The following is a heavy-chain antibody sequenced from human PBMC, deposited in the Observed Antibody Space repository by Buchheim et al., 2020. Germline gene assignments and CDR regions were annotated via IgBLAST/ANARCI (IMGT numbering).Heavy chain of an antibody. D-gene: IGHD2-15*01. J-gene: IGHJ4*02. Sequence: QVQLVESGGGVVQPGRSLRLSCAASGFTFSSYGMHWVRQAPGKGLEWVAVISYDGSNKYYADYVKGRFTISRDNSKNTLYLQMNSLRAEDTAVYYCAKPYCSGGSCYFFDYWGQGTL. CDR2: ISYDGSNK. CDR3: AKPYCSGGSCYFFDY. CDR1: GFTFSSYG. V-gene: IGHV3-30*18.